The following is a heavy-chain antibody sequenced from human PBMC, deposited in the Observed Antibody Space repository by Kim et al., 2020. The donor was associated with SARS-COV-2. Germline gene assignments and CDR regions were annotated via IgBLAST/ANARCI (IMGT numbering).Heavy chain of an antibody. CDR1: GGSFSGYY. D-gene: IGHD6-6*01. V-gene: IGHV4-34*01. CDR2: INHSGST. CDR3: ARGPFIAARPGGWFDP. Sequence: SETLSLTCAVYGGSFSGYYWSWIRQPPGKGLEWIGEINHSGSTNYNPSLKSRVTISADTSKNQFSLKLSSVTAADTAVYYCARGPFIAARPGGWFDPWG. J-gene: IGHJ5*02.